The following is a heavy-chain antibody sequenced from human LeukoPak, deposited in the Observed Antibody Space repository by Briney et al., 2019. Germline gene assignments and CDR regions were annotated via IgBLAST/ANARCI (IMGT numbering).Heavy chain of an antibody. J-gene: IGHJ5*02. CDR1: GYSFTSYW. Sequence: HGESLKISCKGSGYSFTSYWIGWVRQMPGKGLEWMGIIYPGDSDTRYSPSFQGQVTISADKSISTAYLQWSSLKASDTAMYYCARLQHMLRGVINWFDPWGQGTLVTVSS. V-gene: IGHV5-51*01. CDR3: ARLQHMLRGVINWFDP. D-gene: IGHD3-10*01. CDR2: IYPGDSDT.